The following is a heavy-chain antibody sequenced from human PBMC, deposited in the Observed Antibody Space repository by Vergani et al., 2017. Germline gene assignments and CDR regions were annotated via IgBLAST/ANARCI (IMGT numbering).Heavy chain of an antibody. CDR2: INPNSGGT. CDR1: GYTFTGYY. Sequence: QVQLVQSGAEVKKPGASVKVPCKASGYTFTGYYMHWVRQAPGQGLEWMGWINPNSGGTNYAQKFQGRVTMTRDTSSSTAYMELSRLRSDDTAVYYCARDYLAAAGTAFDYWGQGTLVTVSS. J-gene: IGHJ4*02. CDR3: ARDYLAAAGTAFDY. V-gene: IGHV1-2*02. D-gene: IGHD6-13*01.